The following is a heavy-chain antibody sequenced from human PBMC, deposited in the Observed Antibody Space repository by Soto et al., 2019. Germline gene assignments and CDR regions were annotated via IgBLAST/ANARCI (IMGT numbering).Heavy chain of an antibody. J-gene: IGHJ4*02. Sequence: GGSLRLSCAASGFTFSSYGMHWVRQAPGKGLEWVAVISYDGSNKYYADSVKGRFTISRDNSKNTLYLQMNSLRAEDTAVYYCAKDRILYYGFWSGYVDYWGQGTLVTVSS. D-gene: IGHD3-3*01. V-gene: IGHV3-30*18. CDR2: ISYDGSNK. CDR1: GFTFSSYG. CDR3: AKDRILYYGFWSGYVDY.